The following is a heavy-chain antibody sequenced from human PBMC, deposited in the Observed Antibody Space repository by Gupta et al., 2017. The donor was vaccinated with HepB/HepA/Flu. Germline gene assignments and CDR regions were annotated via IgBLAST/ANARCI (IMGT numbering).Heavy chain of an antibody. CDR1: GFTFSRHG. D-gene: IGHD4-23*01. CDR2: ISYDGRNK. CDR3: ATDFYGGNSVAYYYYGMDV. Sequence: QVQLVESGGGVVQPGWSLRLSCAAAGFTFSRHGTHWVRQARGQGLVWGAVISYDGRNKNNADSVKGRFTISIDNSKNTLYLQMNSLRAEDTAVYYCATDFYGGNSVAYYYYGMDVWGQGTTVTVSS. J-gene: IGHJ6*02. V-gene: IGHV3-30*03.